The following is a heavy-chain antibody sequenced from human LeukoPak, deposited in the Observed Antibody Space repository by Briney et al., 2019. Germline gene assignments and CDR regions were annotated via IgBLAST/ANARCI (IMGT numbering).Heavy chain of an antibody. D-gene: IGHD5-18*01. Sequence: PSETLSLTCTVSGGSISSYYWSWIRQPAGKGLEWIGRISSSGSTNYNPSLKSRVTISVDTSKTQFSLKLTSVTAADTAVYYCARVSRGYSYGCFDYWGQGTLVTVSS. V-gene: IGHV4-4*07. J-gene: IGHJ4*02. CDR1: GGSISSYY. CDR3: ARVSRGYSYGCFDY. CDR2: ISSSGST.